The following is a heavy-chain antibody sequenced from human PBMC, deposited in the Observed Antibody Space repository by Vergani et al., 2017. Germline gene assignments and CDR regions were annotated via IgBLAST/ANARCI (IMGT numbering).Heavy chain of an antibody. CDR3: ARGPSYCGGDCYFSV. D-gene: IGHD2-21*01. J-gene: IGHJ6*04. V-gene: IGHV4-59*01. Sequence: QVQLQESGPGLVKPSETLSLTCTVSGGSISSYYWSWIRQPPGKGLEWIGYIYYSGSTNYNPSLKSRVTISVDTSKNQFSLKLSSVTAADTAVYYCARGPSYCGGDCYFSVWGEGTTITVSS. CDR1: GGSISSYY. CDR2: IYYSGST.